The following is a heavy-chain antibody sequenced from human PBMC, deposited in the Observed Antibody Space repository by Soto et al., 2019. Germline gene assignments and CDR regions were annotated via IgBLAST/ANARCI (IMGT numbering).Heavy chain of an antibody. J-gene: IGHJ5*02. D-gene: IGHD1-20*01. CDR1: VYTFTSYG. V-gene: IGHV1-18*01. CDR3: ARVLSLITGTANWFDT. CDR2: ISAYNGNT. Sequence: XSVKVSCKASVYTFTSYGISWVRQAPGQGLEWMGWISAYNGNTNYAQKLQGRVTMTTDTSTSTAYMELRSLRSDDTAVYYCARVLSLITGTANWFDTWGQGTLVTVSS.